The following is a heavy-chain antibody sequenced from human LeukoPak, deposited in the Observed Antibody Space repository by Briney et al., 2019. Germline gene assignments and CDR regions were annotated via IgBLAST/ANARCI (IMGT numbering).Heavy chain of an antibody. CDR2: ITYNGAAT. Sequence: GGSLRLSCAASGFSFGGYAMTWVRQAPGKGLEWVSSITYNGAATYCLDSVKARFTISRDNSRSTLYLQMDSLTAEDTALYYCAKDGLYFDGSTHIYYFDSWGQGTLVAVSS. V-gene: IGHV3-23*01. CDR3: AKDGLYFDGSTHIYYFDS. J-gene: IGHJ4*02. CDR1: GFSFGGYA. D-gene: IGHD3-9*01.